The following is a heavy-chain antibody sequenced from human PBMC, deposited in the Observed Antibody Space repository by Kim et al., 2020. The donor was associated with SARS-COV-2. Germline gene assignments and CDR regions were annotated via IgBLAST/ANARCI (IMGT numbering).Heavy chain of an antibody. CDR1: GFTFSSYG. CDR3: AKDTSSWYAITDY. D-gene: IGHD6-13*01. J-gene: IGHJ4*02. CDR2: ISYDGNNK. V-gene: IGHV3-30*18. Sequence: GGSLRLSCAASGFTFSSYGMHWVRQAPGKGLEWVAVISYDGNNKYYADSVKGRFTISRDNSKNTLYLQMNFLRAEDSAVYYCAKDTSSWYAITDYWGQGTLVTVSS.